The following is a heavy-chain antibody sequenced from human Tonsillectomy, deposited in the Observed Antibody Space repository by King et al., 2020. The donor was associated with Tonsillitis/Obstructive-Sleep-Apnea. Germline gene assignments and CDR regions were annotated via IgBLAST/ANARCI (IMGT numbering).Heavy chain of an antibody. V-gene: IGHV4-39*01. Sequence: MQLQESGPGLVKPSETLSLTCTVSGGSISSSSYYWGWIRQPPGKGLEWIGSIYYSGSTYYNPSLKSRVTISVDTSKNQFSLKLSSVTAADTAVYYCASRYYDFWSGQHCWFDPWGQGTLVTVSS. CDR1: GGSISSSSYY. CDR3: ASRYYDFWSGQHCWFDP. CDR2: IYYSGST. J-gene: IGHJ5*02. D-gene: IGHD3-3*01.